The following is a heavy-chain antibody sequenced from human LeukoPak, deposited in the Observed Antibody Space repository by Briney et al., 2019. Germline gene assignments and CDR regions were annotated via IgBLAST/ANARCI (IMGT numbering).Heavy chain of an antibody. CDR1: GYTFTGYY. D-gene: IGHD3-22*01. J-gene: IGHJ4*02. CDR3: ARSEYYYDSSGYYYSFDY. Sequence: ASVKVSCKASGYTFTGYYMHWVRQAPGQGLEWMGWINPNSGGTNYAQKVQGRVTMTRDTSISTAYMELSRLRSDDTAVYYCARSEYYYDSSGYYYSFDYWGQGTLVTVSS. V-gene: IGHV1-2*02. CDR2: INPNSGGT.